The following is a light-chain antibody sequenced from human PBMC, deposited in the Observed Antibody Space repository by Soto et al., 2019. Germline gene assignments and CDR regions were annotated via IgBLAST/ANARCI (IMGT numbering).Light chain of an antibody. CDR1: NIGSKN. CDR2: RDS. CDR3: QVWDSSTVF. Sequence: SYELTQPLSVSVALGQTARITCGGNNIGSKNVHWYQQKPGQAPVLVIYRDSNRPSGLPERFSGSNSGNTATLTISRAQAGDEADYYGQVWDSSTVFFGTGTKLTVL. J-gene: IGLJ1*01. V-gene: IGLV3-9*01.